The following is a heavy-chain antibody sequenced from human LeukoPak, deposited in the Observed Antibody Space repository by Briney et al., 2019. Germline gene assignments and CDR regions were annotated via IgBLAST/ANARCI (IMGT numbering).Heavy chain of an antibody. CDR2: IRYDGSNK. CDR3: ARLSGGYSGYDSDAFDI. V-gene: IGHV3-30*02. J-gene: IGHJ3*02. Sequence: PGGSLRLSCAASGFTFSSYGMHWVRQAPGKGLEWVAFIRYDGSNKYYADSVKGRFTISRDNSKNTLYLQMNSLRAEDTAVYYCARLSGGYSGYDSDAFDIWGQGTMVTVSS. D-gene: IGHD5-12*01. CDR1: GFTFSSYG.